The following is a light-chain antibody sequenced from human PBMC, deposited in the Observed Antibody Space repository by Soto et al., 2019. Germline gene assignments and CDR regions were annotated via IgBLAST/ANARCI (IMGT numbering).Light chain of an antibody. CDR3: QQYANLPFT. Sequence: EIVLTQSPGTLPLSPGERATLSCRASQSVSSNYLVWYQQKPGQAPRPLIYGASSRATGIPDRFSGSGSGTDFTLIISRLEPEDFAVYYCQQYANLPFTFGQGTKLEIK. V-gene: IGKV3-20*01. CDR2: GAS. CDR1: QSVSSNY. J-gene: IGKJ2*01.